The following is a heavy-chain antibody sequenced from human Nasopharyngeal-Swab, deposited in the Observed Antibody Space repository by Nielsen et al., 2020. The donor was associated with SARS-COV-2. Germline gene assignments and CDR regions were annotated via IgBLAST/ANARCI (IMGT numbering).Heavy chain of an antibody. J-gene: IGHJ3*02. CDR2: ISWDGGST. Sequence: GESLKISCAASGFTFDDYTMHWVRQAPGKGLEWVSLISWDGGSTYYADSVKGRFTISRDNAKNSLYLEMDSLRAEDTAVYYCARVKSFGPDVFDIWGQGTMVTVSS. CDR3: ARVKSFGPDVFDI. CDR1: GFTFDDYT. V-gene: IGHV3-43*01. D-gene: IGHD3-16*01.